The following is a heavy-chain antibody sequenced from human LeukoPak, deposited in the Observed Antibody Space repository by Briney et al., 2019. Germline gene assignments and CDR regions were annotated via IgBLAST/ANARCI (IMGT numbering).Heavy chain of an antibody. CDR2: INPSGGST. CDR3: ARDLSITMVRGVTNWFDP. J-gene: IGHJ5*02. D-gene: IGHD3-10*01. Sequence: ASVKVSCKASGYTFSSYYMHWVRQAPGQGLEWMGIINPSGGSTSYAQKFQGRGTMIRDTSTSTVYMELSSLRSEDTAVYYCARDLSITMVRGVTNWFDPWGQGTLVTVSS. V-gene: IGHV1-46*01. CDR1: GYTFSSYY.